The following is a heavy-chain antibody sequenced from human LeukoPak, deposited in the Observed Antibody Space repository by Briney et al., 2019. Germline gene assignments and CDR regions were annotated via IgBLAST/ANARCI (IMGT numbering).Heavy chain of an antibody. Sequence: GGSLRLSCAASGFTFSSYGMHWVRQAPGKGLEWVAFIRYDGSNKYYADSVKGRFTISRDNSKNTLYLQMNSLRAEDTAVYYCAKATDFWSGYYPFDYWGQGTLVTVSS. D-gene: IGHD3-3*01. CDR1: GFTFSSYG. CDR3: AKATDFWSGYYPFDY. V-gene: IGHV3-30*02. CDR2: IRYDGSNK. J-gene: IGHJ4*02.